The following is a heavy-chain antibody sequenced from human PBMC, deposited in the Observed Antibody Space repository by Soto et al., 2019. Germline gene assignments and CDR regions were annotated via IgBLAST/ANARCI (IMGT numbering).Heavy chain of an antibody. Sequence: QVQLVESGGGVVQPGRSLRLSCAASEFTFSNFGMHWVRQAPGKGLEWVAVIYYDGSNEYYADSVKGPFTISRDNSKNTLYLQMNSLRADDTAVYYCARGDVVVAADAFDIWGQGTMVTVSS. CDR3: ARGDVVVAADAFDI. D-gene: IGHD2-15*01. CDR2: IYYDGSNE. CDR1: EFTFSNFG. J-gene: IGHJ3*02. V-gene: IGHV3-33*01.